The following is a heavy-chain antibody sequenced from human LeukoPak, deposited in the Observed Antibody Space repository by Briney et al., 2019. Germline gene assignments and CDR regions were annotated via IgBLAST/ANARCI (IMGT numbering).Heavy chain of an antibody. CDR2: ISCNGSNE. J-gene: IGHJ4*02. V-gene: IGHV3-30-3*01. Sequence: GGSLRLSCAASGFTFSIYAMHWVRQAPGKGLEWVAGISCNGSNEFYSDSVKGRFTITRDNSKNTVFLQVDSLRAEDTGVYYCARDRGGSGFYYFDYWGQGTLVTVSP. D-gene: IGHD2-15*01. CDR1: GFTFSIYA. CDR3: ARDRGGSGFYYFDY.